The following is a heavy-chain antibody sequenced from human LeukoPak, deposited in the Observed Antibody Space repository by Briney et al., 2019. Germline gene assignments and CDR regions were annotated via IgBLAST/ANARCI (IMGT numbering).Heavy chain of an antibody. V-gene: IGHV1-69*05. CDR1: GGTFSSYA. D-gene: IGHD6-13*01. CDR3: ASAVSTNYYYYYMDV. Sequence: GASVKVSCKASGGTFSSYAISWVRQAPGQGLEWMGGIIPIFGTANYAQKFQGRVTITTDESTSTAYMELSSLRSEDTAVYYCASAVSTNYYYYYMDVWGKGTTVTVSS. CDR2: IIPIFGTA. J-gene: IGHJ6*03.